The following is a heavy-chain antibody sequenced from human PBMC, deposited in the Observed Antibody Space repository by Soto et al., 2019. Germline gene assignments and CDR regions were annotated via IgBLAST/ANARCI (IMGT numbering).Heavy chain of an antibody. Sequence: PGGSLRLSCAASGFTFSSYGMHWVRQAPGKGLELVTVTSYDGSNKYYAASVKGRFTISRDNSKNTLYLQMNSLRAEDTAVYYCAKDLPPYYYDSSGYSPAFDIWGQGTMVTVSS. CDR1: GFTFSSYG. J-gene: IGHJ3*02. D-gene: IGHD3-22*01. CDR3: AKDLPPYYYDSSGYSPAFDI. CDR2: TSYDGSNK. V-gene: IGHV3-30*18.